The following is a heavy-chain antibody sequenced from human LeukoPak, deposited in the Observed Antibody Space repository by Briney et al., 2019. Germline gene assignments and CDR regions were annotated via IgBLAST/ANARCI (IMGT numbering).Heavy chain of an antibody. CDR2: ISASNGNT. D-gene: IGHD3-22*01. V-gene: IGHV1-18*01. CDR3: AIEGFSYYYDSSGTSDY. CDR1: GYTFTSYG. Sequence: GASLKVSCKASGYTFTSYGISWVRQAPGQGLEWMGWISASNGNTNHVQKLQGRVTKTTDTSTSTDYMGLRSVRSDDTAVYYCAIEGFSYYYDSSGTSDYWGQGTLVTVS. J-gene: IGHJ4*02.